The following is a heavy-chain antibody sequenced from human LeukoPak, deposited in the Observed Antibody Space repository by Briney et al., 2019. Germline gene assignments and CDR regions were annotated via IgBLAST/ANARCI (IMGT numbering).Heavy chain of an antibody. CDR1: GGSISNNY. CDR3: ARHLRGVMTCFDY. J-gene: IGHJ4*02. V-gene: IGHV4-59*08. D-gene: IGHD2-21*02. CDR2: IYYSGST. Sequence: PSETLSLTCTVSGGSISNNYWSWIRQPPGKGLEWIGFIYYSGSTKYNPSLESRVTISVDTSKNQLSLNLNSVTAADTAVYYCARHLRGVMTCFDYWGQGALFSVSS.